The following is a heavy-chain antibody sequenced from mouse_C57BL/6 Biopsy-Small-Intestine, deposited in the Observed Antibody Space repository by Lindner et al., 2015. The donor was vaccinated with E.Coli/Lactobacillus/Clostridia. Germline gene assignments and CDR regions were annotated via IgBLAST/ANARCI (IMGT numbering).Heavy chain of an antibody. CDR3: AKAHYRYYYFDY. J-gene: IGHJ2*01. D-gene: IGHD2-14*01. V-gene: IGHV1-14*01. CDR2: INPYNDGT. CDR1: RYTLTSYV. Sequence: VQLQESGPELVKPGASVKMSCKASRYTLTSYVMHWVKQKPGQGLEWIGYINPYNDGTKYNEKFKGKATLTSDKSSSTAYMELSSLTSGDSAVYYCAKAHYRYYYFDYWGQGTTLTVSS.